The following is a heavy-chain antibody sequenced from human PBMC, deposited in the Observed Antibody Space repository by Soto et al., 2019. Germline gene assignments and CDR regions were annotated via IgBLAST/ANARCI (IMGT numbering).Heavy chain of an antibody. Sequence: GGSLRLSCASSGFTFSDYYMSWIRQAPGKGLEWVSYISSSGSTIYYADSVKGRFTISRDNAKNLLYLEMNSLRAEDTAAYYCATRMHCAATRCHPNFQHWGQGTMVTVSS. V-gene: IGHV3-11*04. CDR1: GFTFSDYY. CDR2: ISSSGSTI. D-gene: IGHD2-15*01. CDR3: ATRMHCAATRCHPNFQH. J-gene: IGHJ1*01.